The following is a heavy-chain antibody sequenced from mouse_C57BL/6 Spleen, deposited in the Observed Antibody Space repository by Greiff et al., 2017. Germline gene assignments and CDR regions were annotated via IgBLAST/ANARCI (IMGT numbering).Heavy chain of an antibody. D-gene: IGHD2-2*01. CDR3: LMVTTKTYYAMDY. Sequence: VQLKQSVAELVRPGASVKLSCTASGFNIKNTYMHWVKQRPEQGLEWIGRIDPANGNTKYAPKFQGKATITADTSSNTAYLQLSSLTSEDTAIYYCLMVTTKTYYAMDYWGQGTSVTVSS. V-gene: IGHV14-3*01. CDR1: GFNIKNTY. CDR2: IDPANGNT. J-gene: IGHJ4*01.